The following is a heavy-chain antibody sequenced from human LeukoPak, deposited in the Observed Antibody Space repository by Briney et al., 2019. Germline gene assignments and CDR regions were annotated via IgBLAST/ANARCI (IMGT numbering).Heavy chain of an antibody. CDR2: INPSGGST. V-gene: IGHV1-46*01. Sequence: ASVSVSCTASGYTFTIYYMHWVRQAPGQGLEWMGIINPSGGSTSYAQKFQGRVTMTRDTSTSTVYMELSSLRSEDTAVYYCAREAYYDSSGYLFDYWGQGTLVTVSS. CDR3: AREAYYDSSGYLFDY. CDR1: GYTFTIYY. J-gene: IGHJ4*02. D-gene: IGHD3-22*01.